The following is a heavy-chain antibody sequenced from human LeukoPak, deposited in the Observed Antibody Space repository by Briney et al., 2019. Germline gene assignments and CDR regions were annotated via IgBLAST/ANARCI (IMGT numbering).Heavy chain of an antibody. Sequence: GASVKASCKASGYTFTSYGISWVRQAPGQGLEWMGWISAYNGNTNYAQKLQGRVTMTTDTSTSTAYMELRSLRSDDTAVYYCAREVVPAAMSFPYYYYGMDVWGQGTTVTVSS. V-gene: IGHV1-18*01. J-gene: IGHJ6*02. CDR2: ISAYNGNT. CDR3: AREVVPAAMSFPYYYYGMDV. D-gene: IGHD2-2*01. CDR1: GYTFTSYG.